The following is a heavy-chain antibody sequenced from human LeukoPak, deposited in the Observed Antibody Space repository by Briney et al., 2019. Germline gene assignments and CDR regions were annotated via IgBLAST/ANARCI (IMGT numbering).Heavy chain of an antibody. CDR2: ISGSGGST. CDR1: GFTFSSYA. V-gene: IGHV3-23*01. Sequence: GGSLRLSCAASGFTFSSYAMSWVRQAPGKGLEWVSAISGSGGSTYYADSVKGRFTISRDNSKNTLYLQMNSLRAEDTAVYYCAKDLEFGEFPIMGSDYWGQGTLVTVSS. CDR3: AKDLEFGEFPIMGSDY. J-gene: IGHJ4*02. D-gene: IGHD3-10*01.